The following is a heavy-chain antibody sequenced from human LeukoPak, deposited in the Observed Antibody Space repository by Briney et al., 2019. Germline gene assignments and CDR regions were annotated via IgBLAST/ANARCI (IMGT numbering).Heavy chain of an antibody. J-gene: IGHJ5*02. V-gene: IGHV3-11*01. CDR3: ARASVTTIDWFDP. CDR2: ISSSSSAI. Sequence: GSLRLSCVASGFNFSDYYMSWIRQAPRKGMKWISLISSSSSAIYYADSVKGRFTISRDNAKNSLYLQMNSLRVEDTAVYYCARASVTTIDWFDPWGQGTLVTVSS. CDR1: GFNFSDYY. D-gene: IGHD4-17*01.